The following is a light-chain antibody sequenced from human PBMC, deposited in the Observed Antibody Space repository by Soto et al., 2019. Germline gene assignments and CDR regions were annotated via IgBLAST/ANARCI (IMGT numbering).Light chain of an antibody. Sequence: QSALAQPASVSGSPGQSITISCTGTSSDVGGHNYVSWYQHHADKAPKLMIYEVSNRPSGVSNRFSGSKSGNTASLTIYGLQAEDEADYYCSSFSSSSTLYVFXTGTKVTVL. CDR3: SSFSSSSTLYV. J-gene: IGLJ1*01. CDR2: EVS. V-gene: IGLV2-14*01. CDR1: SSDVGGHNY.